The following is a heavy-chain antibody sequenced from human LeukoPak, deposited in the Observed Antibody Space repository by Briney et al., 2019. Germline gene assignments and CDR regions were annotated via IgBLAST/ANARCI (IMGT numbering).Heavy chain of an antibody. CDR2: INQDAGGK. CDR3: ARDNSGPQN. CDR1: GFTFSNYW. D-gene: IGHD1-26*01. Sequence: PGGSLRLSCEASGFTFSNYWMSWVRQAPGKGLEWVANINQDAGGKYYVDSVKGRFTISRENAKSPLYLQMNSLRAEDTAVYYCARDNSGPQNWGQGTLVTVSS. V-gene: IGHV3-7*05. J-gene: IGHJ4*02.